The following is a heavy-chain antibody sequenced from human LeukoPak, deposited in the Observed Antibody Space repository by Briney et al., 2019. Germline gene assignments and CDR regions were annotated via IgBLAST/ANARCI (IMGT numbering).Heavy chain of an antibody. V-gene: IGHV4-38-2*02. CDR1: GYSISSGYY. CDR2: IYHSGST. Sequence: SETLSLTCTVSGYSISSGYYWGWIRQPPGKGLEWIGSIYHSGSTYYNPSLKSRVTISVDTSKNQFSLKLSPVTAADTAVYYCARLRSSSSWPSIYYYYYYMDVRGKGTTVTISS. D-gene: IGHD6-13*01. CDR3: ARLRSSSSWPSIYYYYYYMDV. J-gene: IGHJ6*03.